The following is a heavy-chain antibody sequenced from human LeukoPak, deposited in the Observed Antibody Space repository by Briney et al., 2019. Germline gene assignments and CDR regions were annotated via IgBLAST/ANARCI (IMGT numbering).Heavy chain of an antibody. Sequence: PSETLSLTCTVSGGSIGIYYWNWIRQPAGKGLEWIGRVYIGESTGYNPSLKSRVTMSLDSSKSQFSLRLSSVTAADMAVYYCARASSNYYYNYMDVWGKGTTVTVSS. CDR1: GGSIGIYY. J-gene: IGHJ6*03. CDR2: VYIGEST. CDR3: ARASSNYYYNYMDV. V-gene: IGHV4-4*07.